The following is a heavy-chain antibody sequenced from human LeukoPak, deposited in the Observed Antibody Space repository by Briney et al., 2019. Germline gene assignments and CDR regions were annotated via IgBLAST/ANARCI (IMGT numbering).Heavy chain of an antibody. V-gene: IGHV4-59*08. D-gene: IGHD6-19*01. J-gene: IGHJ4*02. CDR1: GGSISSYY. CDR3: ARPNSSGWYYFDY. Sequence: PSETLSLTCTVSGGSISSYYWSWIRQPPGKGLEWIGYIYYSGSTNYNPSLKSRVTISVDTSKNQFSLKLSSVTAADTAMYYCARPNSSGWYYFDYWGQGTLVTVSS. CDR2: IYYSGST.